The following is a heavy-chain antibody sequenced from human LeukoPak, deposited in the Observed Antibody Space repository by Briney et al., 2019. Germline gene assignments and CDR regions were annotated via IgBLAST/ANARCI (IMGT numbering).Heavy chain of an antibody. V-gene: IGHV4-59*01. Sequence: SETLSLTCTVSGGSISSYYWSWIRRPPGKGLEWLGYIYYSGNTNYNPSLKSRITISLDTSRNQFSLKLSSVTAADTAIYYCTREGPTATSIDYWGQGTLVTVSS. J-gene: IGHJ4*02. CDR3: TREGPTATSIDY. CDR2: IYYSGNT. D-gene: IGHD2-21*02. CDR1: GGSISSYY.